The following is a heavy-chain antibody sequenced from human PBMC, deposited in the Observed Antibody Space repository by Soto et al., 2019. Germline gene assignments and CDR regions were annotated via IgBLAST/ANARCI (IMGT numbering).Heavy chain of an antibody. V-gene: IGHV1-69*01. D-gene: IGHD4-17*01. CDR2: IIPIFDTA. J-gene: IGHJ6*02. CDR3: GRKSSNTPVTPPFYYYYGMDV. Sequence: QVQLVQSGAEVKKPGSSVKVSCKASGGTLSSYGISWVRQAPGQGLEWIGGIIPIFDTAHYAQKFQGRVSITAAESTSSTDMVQTGLRSAETTVYYCGRKSSNTPVTPPFYYYYGMDVWGQGTTVTVSS. CDR1: GGTLSSYG.